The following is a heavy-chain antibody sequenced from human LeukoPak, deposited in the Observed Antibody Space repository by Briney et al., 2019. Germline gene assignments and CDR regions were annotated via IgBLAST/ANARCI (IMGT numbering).Heavy chain of an antibody. CDR1: GFTFSTYW. J-gene: IGHJ4*02. CDR3: ARAGVGAIYYFDY. CDR2: IDQDESRK. V-gene: IGHV3-7*01. D-gene: IGHD1-26*01. Sequence: GGSLRLSCVASGFTFSTYWMTWVRQAPGKGLEWVANIDQDESRKFYVDSVKGRFTISRDNSKNTLYLQMKSLRVGDTAVYYCARAGVGAIYYFDYWGQGTLVTVS.